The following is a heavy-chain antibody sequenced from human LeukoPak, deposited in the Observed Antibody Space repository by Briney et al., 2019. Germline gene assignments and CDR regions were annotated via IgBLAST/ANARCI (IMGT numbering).Heavy chain of an antibody. CDR3: AKGVDGYCSSASCHAYDC. CDR1: GFTFSDYA. V-gene: IGHV3-23*01. D-gene: IGHD2-2*01. J-gene: IGHJ4*02. CDR2: ISGSGIDT. Sequence: GGSLRLSCAVSGFTFSDYAMSWVRQTPGKGLEWVSAISGSGIDTYYADSVKGRFTISRDHSKDTLYLQMNSLTAEDTAVYYCAKGVDGYCSSASCHAYDCWGQGTLVTVSS.